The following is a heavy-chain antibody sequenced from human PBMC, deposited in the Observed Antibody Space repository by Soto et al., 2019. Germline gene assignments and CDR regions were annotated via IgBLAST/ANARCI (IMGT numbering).Heavy chain of an antibody. CDR2: IFSSDEK. D-gene: IGHD3-22*01. CDR1: GFSLSNPRMG. J-gene: IGHJ4*02. V-gene: IGHV2-26*01. Sequence: SGPTLVNPTETLTLTCTVSGFSLSNPRMGVSWIRQPPGKALEWLAHIFSSDEKSYSTSLKSRLTISKDTSKSQVVLTMTNMDPVDTATSHCARRVKWLLIFDYWGQGTLVTVSS. CDR3: ARRVKWLLIFDY.